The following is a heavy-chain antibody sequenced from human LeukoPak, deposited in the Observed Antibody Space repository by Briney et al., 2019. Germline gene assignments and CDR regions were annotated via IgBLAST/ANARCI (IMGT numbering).Heavy chain of an antibody. CDR3: AKDLSVAYYMDV. Sequence: PGGSLRLSCAASGFTFSSYAMHWVRQAPGKGLEWVAVISYDGSNKYYADSVKGRFTISRDNSKNTLYLQMNSLRAEDTAVYYCAKDLSVAYYMDVWGKGTTVTVSS. V-gene: IGHV3-30-3*01. CDR2: ISYDGSNK. J-gene: IGHJ6*03. CDR1: GFTFSSYA. D-gene: IGHD3-16*02.